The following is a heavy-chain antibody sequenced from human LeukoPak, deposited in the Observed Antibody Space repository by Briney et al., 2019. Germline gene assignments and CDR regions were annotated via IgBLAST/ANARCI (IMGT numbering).Heavy chain of an antibody. D-gene: IGHD3-16*01. CDR1: GGSISSSSYY. V-gene: IGHV4-39*01. CDR3: ARRFRGGYYMDV. J-gene: IGHJ6*03. CDR2: IYYSGST. Sequence: SETLSLTCTVSGGSISSSSYYWGWIRQPPGKGLEWVGSIYYSGSTYYNPSLKSRVTISVDTSKNQFSLKLSSVTAADTAVYYCARRFRGGYYMDVWGKGTTVTVSS.